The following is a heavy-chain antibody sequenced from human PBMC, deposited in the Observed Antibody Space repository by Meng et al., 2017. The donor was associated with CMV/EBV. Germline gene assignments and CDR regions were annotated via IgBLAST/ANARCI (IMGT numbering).Heavy chain of an antibody. D-gene: IGHD3-3*01. Sequence: SCAISGDSVSSNSAAWNWIRQSPSRGLEWLGRTYYRSKWYNDYAVSVKSRITINPDTSKNQFSLQLNSVTPEDTAVYYCAREAPIGITIFGVVINPLDYWGQGTLVTVSS. CDR1: GDSVSSNSAA. V-gene: IGHV6-1*01. J-gene: IGHJ4*02. CDR3: AREAPIGITIFGVVINPLDY. CDR2: TYYRSKWYN.